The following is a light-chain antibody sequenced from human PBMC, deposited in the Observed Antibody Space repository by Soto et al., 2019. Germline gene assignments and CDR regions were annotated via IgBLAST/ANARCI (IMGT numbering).Light chain of an antibody. CDR3: QQSSQWPLT. J-gene: IGKJ5*01. CDR1: QSVINN. CDR2: AAS. V-gene: IGKV3-15*01. Sequence: DTVMTQSPATLSVSPGERATLSCRASQSVINNLAWYQQKPGQAPRLLIYAASSRATGIPARFSGSGSGTDFTLTNSSLQSEDFAIYYCQQSSQWPLTFGQGTRLEIK.